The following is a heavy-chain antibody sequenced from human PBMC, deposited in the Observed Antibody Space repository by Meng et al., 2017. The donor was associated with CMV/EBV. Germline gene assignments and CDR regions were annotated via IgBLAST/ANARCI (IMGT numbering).Heavy chain of an antibody. V-gene: IGHV4-4*07. CDR2: IYTSGST. CDR3: ARVLRWNGVIDY. Sequence: VQLQGSGPGLVKPSETLALPFTVSGGSISSYYWSWNRQPAGKGLEWIGRIYTSGSTNYNPSVNSRVTMSVDTSKNQFSLKLSSVTAADTAVYYCARVLRWNGVIDYWGQGTLVTVSS. J-gene: IGHJ4*02. D-gene: IGHD4-23*01. CDR1: GGSISSYY.